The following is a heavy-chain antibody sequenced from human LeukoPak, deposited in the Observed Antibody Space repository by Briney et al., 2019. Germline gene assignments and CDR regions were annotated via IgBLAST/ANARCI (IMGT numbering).Heavy chain of an antibody. D-gene: IGHD3-22*01. V-gene: IGHV3-74*01. J-gene: IGHJ5*01. Sequence: SGGSLRLSCAASGFTFSNYWMHWVRQAPGKGLVWVSRINSDGLSASYADSVKGRFTISRDNAKNTLYLRMNSLRADDTALYHCVRGKRLYYYDSSGFDSWGQGTLVTVSS. CDR3: VRGKRLYYYDSSGFDS. CDR1: GFTFSNYW. CDR2: INSDGLSA.